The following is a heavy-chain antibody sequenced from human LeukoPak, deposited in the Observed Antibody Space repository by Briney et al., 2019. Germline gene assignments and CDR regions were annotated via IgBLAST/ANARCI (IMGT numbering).Heavy chain of an antibody. V-gene: IGHV1-2*02. CDR2: INPNSGGT. D-gene: IGHD6-19*01. CDR1: GYTFTGYY. Sequence: ASVKVSCKASGYTFTGYYMHWVRQAPGQGLMWMGWINPNSGGTNYAQKFQGRVTMTRDTSISTAYMELSRLRSDDTAVYYCARDRRLWLVRYMDVWGKGTTVTVSS. CDR3: ARDRRLWLVRYMDV. J-gene: IGHJ6*03.